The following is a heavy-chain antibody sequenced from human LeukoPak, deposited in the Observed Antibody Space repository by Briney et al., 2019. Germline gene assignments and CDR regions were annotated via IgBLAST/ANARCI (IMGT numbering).Heavy chain of an antibody. D-gene: IGHD6-6*01. CDR2: ISWNSGSI. J-gene: IGHJ4*02. CDR1: GFTFDDYA. CDR3: TSSSFDY. V-gene: IGHV3-9*03. Sequence: GGSLRLSCTASGFTFDDYAMHWVRQAPGKGLEWVSGISWNSGSIGYADSVKGRFTISRDNAKNSLYLQMNSLRAEDMALYYCTSSSFDYWGQGTLVTVSS.